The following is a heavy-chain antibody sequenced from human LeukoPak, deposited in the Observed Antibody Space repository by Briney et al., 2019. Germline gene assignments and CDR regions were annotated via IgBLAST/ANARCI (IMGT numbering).Heavy chain of an antibody. J-gene: IGHJ5*02. Sequence: SETLSLTCTVSGGSISSYYWSWIRQPPGKGLELIGFIHSSGSTNHNPSLKSRVTVSVDTSKNQFSLKLTSVTAADTALYYCARAQGRSSVTNWFDPWGQGTLVIVSS. V-gene: IGHV4-59*01. D-gene: IGHD4-17*01. CDR2: IHSSGST. CDR1: GGSISSYY. CDR3: ARAQGRSSVTNWFDP.